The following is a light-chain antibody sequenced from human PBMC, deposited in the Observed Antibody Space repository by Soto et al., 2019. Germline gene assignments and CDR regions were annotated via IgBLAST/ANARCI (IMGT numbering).Light chain of an antibody. V-gene: IGLV2-8*01. CDR2: EVS. CDR3: SSFAGNNNLV. CDR1: SSDVGGYNY. J-gene: IGLJ2*01. Sequence: QSVLTQPPSASGSPGQSVTSSCTGTSSDVGGYNYVSWYQQHPGKAPKLMISEVSKRPSGVPDRLSGSKSGNTASLTVSGLQAEDEADYYCSSFAGNNNLVFGGGTKLTVL.